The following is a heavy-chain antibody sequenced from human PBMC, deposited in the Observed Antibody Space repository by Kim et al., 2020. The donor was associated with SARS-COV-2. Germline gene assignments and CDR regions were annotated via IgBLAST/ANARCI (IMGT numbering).Heavy chain of an antibody. CDR1: GASIRGSCYY. V-gene: IGHV4-39*01. CDR3: ARVSGDDCDPPDY. CDR2: IFYSGTT. Sequence: SETLSLTCTVSGASIRGSCYYWGWIRQPPGKGLEWIGNIFYSGTTYFNPSFKSRVTMSVDTSRNQFSLTLSSVTAADTAVYYCARVSGDDCDPPDYWGQGTLVTVSS. J-gene: IGHJ4*02. D-gene: IGHD2-21*02.